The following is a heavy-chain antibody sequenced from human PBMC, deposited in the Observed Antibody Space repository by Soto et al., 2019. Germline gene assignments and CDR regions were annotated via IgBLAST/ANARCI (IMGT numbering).Heavy chain of an antibody. CDR3: ARVDYKIDY. CDR1: GGSFSGYY. D-gene: IGHD4-4*01. Sequence: PSETLSLTCAVYGGSFSGYYWSWIRQPPGKGLEWIGEINHSGSTNYNPSLKSRVTISVDTSKNQFSLKLSSVTAADTAVYYCARVDYKIDYWGQGTLVTVSS. CDR2: INHSGST. V-gene: IGHV4-34*01. J-gene: IGHJ4*02.